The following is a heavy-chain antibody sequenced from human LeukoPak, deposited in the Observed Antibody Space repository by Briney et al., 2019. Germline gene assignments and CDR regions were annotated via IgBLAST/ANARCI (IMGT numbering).Heavy chain of an antibody. Sequence: SETLSLTCTVSGGSISSSSYYWGWIRQPPGKGLEWIGSIYYSGSTNYNPSLKSRVTISVDTPKNQFSLKLSSVTAADTAVYYCARYYSSSATTGFDYWGQGTLVTVSS. V-gene: IGHV4-39*07. CDR1: GGSISSSSYY. CDR3: ARYYSSSATTGFDY. D-gene: IGHD6-6*01. CDR2: IYYSGST. J-gene: IGHJ4*02.